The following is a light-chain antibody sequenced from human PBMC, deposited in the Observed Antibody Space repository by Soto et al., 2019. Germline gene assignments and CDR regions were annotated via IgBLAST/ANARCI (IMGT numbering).Light chain of an antibody. J-gene: IGKJ1*01. V-gene: IGKV1-5*03. Sequence: EIQMTQSPSSLSASVGDRITITCRASQSISSYLNWYQQKPGKAPKLLIYKASSLQSGVPSRFSGSGSGTEFTLTISLLQPDDFATYYCQQYNSYSPWTFGQGTKVDIK. CDR3: QQYNSYSPWT. CDR2: KAS. CDR1: QSISSY.